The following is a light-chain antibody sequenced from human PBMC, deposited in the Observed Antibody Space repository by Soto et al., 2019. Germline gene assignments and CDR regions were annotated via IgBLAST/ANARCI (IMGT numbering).Light chain of an antibody. CDR1: SSDSGSYNL. CDR2: ETT. CDR3: CSYAGSYTYV. Sequence: QSVLTQPASVSGYPGQSITISCTGTSSDSGSYNLVSWYQHHPGKAPKLMIYETTKRPSGVSNRFSGSKSGNTASLTISGLQAEDDADYYCCSYAGSYTYVFGTGTKVTVL. V-gene: IGLV2-23*01. J-gene: IGLJ1*01.